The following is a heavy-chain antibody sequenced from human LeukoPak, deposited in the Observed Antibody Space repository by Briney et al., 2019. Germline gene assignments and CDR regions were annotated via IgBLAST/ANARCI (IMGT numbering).Heavy chain of an antibody. D-gene: IGHD6-6*01. CDR3: ARGRDSSSPFGY. CDR2: IYYSGST. CDR1: GGSISSYY. J-gene: IGHJ4*02. Sequence: SETLSLTCTVSGGSISSYYWSWIRQPPGKGLEWIGYIYYSGSTNFNPSLKSRVTISVDTSKNQFSLKLSSVTAADTAVYYCARGRDSSSPFGYWGQGTLVTVSS. V-gene: IGHV4-59*01.